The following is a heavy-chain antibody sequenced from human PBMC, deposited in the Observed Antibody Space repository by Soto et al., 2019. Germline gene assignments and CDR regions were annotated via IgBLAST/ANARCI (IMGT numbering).Heavy chain of an antibody. V-gene: IGHV4-59*01. CDR2: IYYSGST. J-gene: IGHJ6*03. CDR3: ARERDYYYYMDV. Sequence: PSETLSLTCTVSGGSISSYYWSWIRQPPGKGLEWIGYIYYSGSTNYNPSLKSRVTISVDTSKNQFSLKLSSVTAADTAVYYCARERDYYYYMDVWGKGTTVTVSS. CDR1: GGSISSYY.